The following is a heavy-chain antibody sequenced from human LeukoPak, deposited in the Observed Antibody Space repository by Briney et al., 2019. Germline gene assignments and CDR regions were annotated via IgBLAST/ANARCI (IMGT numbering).Heavy chain of an antibody. D-gene: IGHD5-18*01. J-gene: IGHJ4*02. CDR3: TRGITAPWVGPYYFDY. Sequence: GGSLRLSCAAAGFTFSSYAMSWVRQAPGKGREGVGFIRSKAYGGTTEYAASVKGRLTISRDDSKSIAYLQMNSLQTEHTAVYYCTRGITAPWVGPYYFDYWGQGTLVTVSS. CDR1: GFTFSSYA. CDR2: IRSKAYGGTT. V-gene: IGHV3-49*04.